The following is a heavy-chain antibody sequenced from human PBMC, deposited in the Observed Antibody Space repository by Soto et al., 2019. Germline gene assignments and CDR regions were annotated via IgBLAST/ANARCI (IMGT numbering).Heavy chain of an antibody. CDR1: GFNFSNHW. D-gene: IGHD2-21*02. J-gene: IGHJ5*02. V-gene: IGHV3-74*01. CDR3: ARESGDWPLNWFDP. Sequence: GGSLRLSCAASGFNFSNHWMHWVRQRPAEGLVWVSRITSDGKSKAYAESVKGRFAISRDNAKNTLYLQMNGLTAEDTAVYYCARESGDWPLNWFDPWGPGTMLTV. CDR2: ITSDGKSK.